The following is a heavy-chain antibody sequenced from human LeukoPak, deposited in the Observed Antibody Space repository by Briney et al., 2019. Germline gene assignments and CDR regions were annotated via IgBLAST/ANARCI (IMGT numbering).Heavy chain of an antibody. V-gene: IGHV4-31*03. J-gene: IGHJ4*02. CDR2: IYYSGST. D-gene: IGHD3-3*01. Sequence: NLSETLSLTCTVSGGSISSGGYYWSWIRQHPGKGLEWIGYIYYSGSTYYNPSLKSRVTISVDTSKNQFSLKLSSVTAADTAVYYCARDLVTIFGVVIFDLWGQGSLVTVSS. CDR3: ARDLVTIFGVVIFDL. CDR1: GGSISSGGYY.